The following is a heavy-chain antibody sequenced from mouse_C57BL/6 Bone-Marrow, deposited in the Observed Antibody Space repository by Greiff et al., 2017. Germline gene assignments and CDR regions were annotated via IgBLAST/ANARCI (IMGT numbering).Heavy chain of an antibody. D-gene: IGHD1-1*01. CDR3: ARIDAFYYYGSSYPFAY. CDR1: GFSLSTFGMG. CDR2: IWWDDDT. J-gene: IGHJ3*01. V-gene: IGHV8-8*01. Sequence: QVTLQESGPGILQPSQTLSLTCSFSGFSLSTFGMGVGWIRQPSGKGLEWLAHIWWDDDTYYNPALKSRLTISKDTSKNQVFLKIANVDTADTATYYCARIDAFYYYGSSYPFAYWGQGTLVTVSA.